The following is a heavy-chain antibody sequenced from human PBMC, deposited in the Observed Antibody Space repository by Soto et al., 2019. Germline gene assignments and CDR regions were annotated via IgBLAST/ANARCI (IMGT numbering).Heavy chain of an antibody. D-gene: IGHD6-6*01. CDR2: ISGSGGST. V-gene: IGHV3-23*01. J-gene: IGHJ4*02. Sequence: GGSLRLSCAASGFTFSNYAMSWVRQAPGKGLEWVSDISGSGGSTYYADSVKGRFTISRDNSKNTLSLQMNSLRAEDTAVYYCAKVPYSSSSDYFDYWGQGTLVTVSS. CDR3: AKVPYSSSSDYFDY. CDR1: GFTFSNYA.